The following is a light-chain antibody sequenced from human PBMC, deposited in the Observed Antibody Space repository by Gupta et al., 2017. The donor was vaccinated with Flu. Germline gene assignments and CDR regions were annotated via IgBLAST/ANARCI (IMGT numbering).Light chain of an antibody. Sequence: DIVMTQSPDSLAVSLGERSTINCKSSRSVWYSSKSKNYLAWYQQKPGQPPKLLIYWASTRESGVPDRFSGRGSGTDFTLTISSLQAEDVAVYYCQQEDSAPKTFGQGTKVEIK. CDR2: WAS. V-gene: IGKV4-1*01. J-gene: IGKJ1*01. CDR1: RSVWYSSKSKNY. CDR3: QQEDSAPKT.